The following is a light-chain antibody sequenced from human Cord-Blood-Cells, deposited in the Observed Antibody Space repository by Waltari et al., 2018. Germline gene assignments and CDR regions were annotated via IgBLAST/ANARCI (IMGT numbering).Light chain of an antibody. CDR3: SSYTSSSTVV. CDR1: STDVGGYYY. V-gene: IGLV2-14*01. CDR2: DVN. Sequence: QSALTQPASVSGSPGQSIPISCTGTSTDVGGYYYVSWYQQHPGKAPKLMIYDVNNRPSGLSNCCSGCKSGNTASLTIAGLQAEDEADDCCSSYTSSSTVVFGGGTKLTVL. J-gene: IGLJ2*01.